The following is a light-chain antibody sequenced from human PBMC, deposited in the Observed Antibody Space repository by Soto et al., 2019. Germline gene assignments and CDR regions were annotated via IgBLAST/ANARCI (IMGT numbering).Light chain of an antibody. J-gene: IGKJ4*01. V-gene: IGKV3-11*01. CDR1: QNVSSY. CDR3: QQRSNWPRLT. CDR2: DAS. Sequence: EIVLTQSPATLSLSPGERATVSCRASQNVSSYLAWYQQKPGQAPRLLIYDASNRAIDIPARFSGSGSGTDFTLTISSLQPEDFAVYFCQQRSNWPRLTLGGGTKVEI.